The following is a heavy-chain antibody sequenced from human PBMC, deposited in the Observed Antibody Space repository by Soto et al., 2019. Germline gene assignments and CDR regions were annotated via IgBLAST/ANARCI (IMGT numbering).Heavy chain of an antibody. CDR2: IYYSGST. D-gene: IGHD5-12*01. V-gene: IGHV4-59*01. CDR3: ARDHVNIVSTMDFHDGFDI. J-gene: IGHJ3*02. CDR1: GGSISSYY. Sequence: PSETLSLTCTVSGGSISSYYWGWIRQPPGKGLEWIGYIYYSGSTKYNPSLKSRVTISVDTSKNQFSLKLSSLTAADTAVYYCARDHVNIVSTMDFHDGFDIWAQGTMVTVSS.